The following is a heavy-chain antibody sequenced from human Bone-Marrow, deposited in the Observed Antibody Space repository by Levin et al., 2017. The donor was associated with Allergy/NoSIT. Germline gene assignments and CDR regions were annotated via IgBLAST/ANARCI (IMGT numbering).Heavy chain of an antibody. CDR1: GFIFSNYP. CDR2: INSIGDTT. J-gene: IGHJ4*02. Sequence: GGSLRLSCSASGFIFSNYPMHWVRQAPGKGLEYVSAINSIGDTTYSADSVKGRFSISRDNSKNTLYLQMNNLRPEDTAVYYCVRSGGSGHYLPNMGSYLPNAGSYFDLWGQGTLATVSS. V-gene: IGHV3-64D*06. CDR3: VRSGGSGHYLPNMGSYLPNAGSYFDL. D-gene: IGHD3-10*01.